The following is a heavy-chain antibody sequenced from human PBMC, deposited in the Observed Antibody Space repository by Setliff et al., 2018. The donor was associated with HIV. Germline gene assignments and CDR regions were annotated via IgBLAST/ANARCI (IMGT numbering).Heavy chain of an antibody. Sequence: PSETLSLTCAVSGTSINNYYWNWIRQAPGKGLEWIGYFNYGGTTDYNPSLKSRATISVDTSKNQFSLNLRSVTAADTAVYFCARILDSGSYHDAFDIWGQGTMVTVSS. CDR3: ARILDSGSYHDAFDI. CDR1: GTSINNYY. V-gene: IGHV4-59*01. D-gene: IGHD1-26*01. J-gene: IGHJ3*02. CDR2: FNYGGTT.